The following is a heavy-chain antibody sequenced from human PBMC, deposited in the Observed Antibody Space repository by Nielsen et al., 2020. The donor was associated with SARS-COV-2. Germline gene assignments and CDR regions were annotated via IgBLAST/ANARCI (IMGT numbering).Heavy chain of an antibody. J-gene: IGHJ4*02. CDR3: ARDYDFWSGYYLDY. V-gene: IGHV3-23*01. CDR2: ISANDGRT. D-gene: IGHD3-3*01. CDR1: GFKFSSHG. Sequence: GGSLRLSCTASGFKFSSHGMSWVRQAPGKGLEYVSYISANDGRTYNAASVEGRFTISRDNSKNTLYLQMNSLRAEDTAVYYCARDYDFWSGYYLDYWGQGTLVTVSS.